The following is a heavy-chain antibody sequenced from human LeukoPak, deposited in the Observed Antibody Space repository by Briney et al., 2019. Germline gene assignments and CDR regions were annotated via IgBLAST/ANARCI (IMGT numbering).Heavy chain of an antibody. Sequence: GGSLRLSCAASGFTFSSYSMSWVRQAPGKGLEWVSVISGSGGDTYYADFVKGRFITSRDNSKNTLYLQMNSLRAEDTAVYYCAKDHGDMIPGTFDIWGQGTMVTVSS. CDR3: AKDHGDMIPGTFDI. D-gene: IGHD3-22*01. CDR1: GFTFSSYS. V-gene: IGHV3-23*01. CDR2: ISGSGGDT. J-gene: IGHJ3*02.